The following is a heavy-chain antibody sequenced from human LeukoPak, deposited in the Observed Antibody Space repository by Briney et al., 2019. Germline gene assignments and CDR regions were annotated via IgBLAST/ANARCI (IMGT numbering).Heavy chain of an antibody. CDR2: ISGSGGST. Sequence: GSLRLSCAASGFTFSSYAMSWVRQAPGKGLEWVSAISGSGGSTYYADSVKGRFTISRDNSKNTLYLQMNSLRAEDTAVYYCAKSWGYTRPYYNYMDVWGRGTAVTVSS. CDR3: AKSWGYTRPYYNYMDV. CDR1: GFTFSSYA. V-gene: IGHV3-23*01. J-gene: IGHJ6*03. D-gene: IGHD3-16*02.